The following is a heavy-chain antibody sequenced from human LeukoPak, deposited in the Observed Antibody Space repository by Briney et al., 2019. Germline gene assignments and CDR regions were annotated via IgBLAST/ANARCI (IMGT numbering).Heavy chain of an antibody. Sequence: GGSLRLSCAASGFTYSSHAMHWVRQAPGKGLEYVSAISSNGGSTYYANSVKGRFTISRDNSKNTLYLQMGSLRAEDMAVYYCARVASNYYYYYYMDVWGKGTTVTVSS. CDR2: ISSNGGST. J-gene: IGHJ6*03. CDR1: GFTYSSHA. CDR3: ARVASNYYYYYYMDV. V-gene: IGHV3-64*01. D-gene: IGHD4-11*01.